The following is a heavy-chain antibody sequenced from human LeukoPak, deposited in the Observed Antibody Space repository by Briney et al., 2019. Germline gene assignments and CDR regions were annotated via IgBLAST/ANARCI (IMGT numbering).Heavy chain of an antibody. CDR3: ARHPLRVTAYNSFEEAPDY. V-gene: IGHV1-69*05. J-gene: IGHJ4*02. CDR1: GGTFSSYA. Sequence: ASVKVSCKASGGTFSSYAISWVRQAPGQGLEWMGGIIPIFGTANYAQKFQGRVTMTTDTSTSTAYMELRSLRSDDTAVYYCARHPLRVTAYNSFEEAPDYWGQGTLVTVSS. CDR2: IIPIFGTA. D-gene: IGHD5-24*01.